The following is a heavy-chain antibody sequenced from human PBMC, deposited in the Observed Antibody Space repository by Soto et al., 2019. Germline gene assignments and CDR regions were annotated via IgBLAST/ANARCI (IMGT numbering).Heavy chain of an antibody. CDR2: ISGSGGST. D-gene: IGHD3-22*01. CDR3: AKDPTYYYDSSGYPYFDY. CDR1: GFTFSSYA. Sequence: GGSLRLSCAASGFTFSSYAMSWVRQAPGKGLEWVSAISGSGGSTYYADSVKGRFTISRDNSKNTLYLQMNSLRAEDTAVYYCAKDPTYYYDSSGYPYFDYWGQGTLVTVSS. V-gene: IGHV3-23*01. J-gene: IGHJ4*02.